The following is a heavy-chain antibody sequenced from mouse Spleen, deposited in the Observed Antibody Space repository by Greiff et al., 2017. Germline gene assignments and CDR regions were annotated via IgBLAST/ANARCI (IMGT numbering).Heavy chain of an antibody. J-gene: IGHJ2*01. CDR2: ISDGGSYT. CDR3: ARVTVVGKGYFDY. CDR1: GFTFSDYY. V-gene: IGHV5-4*02. Sequence: DVMLVESGGGLVQPGGSRKLSCAASGFTFSDYYMYWVRQTPEKRLEWVATISDGGSYTYYPDSVKGRFTISRDNAKNTLYLQMSSLRSEDTAMYYCARVTVVGKGYFDYWGQGTTLTVSS. D-gene: IGHD1-1*01.